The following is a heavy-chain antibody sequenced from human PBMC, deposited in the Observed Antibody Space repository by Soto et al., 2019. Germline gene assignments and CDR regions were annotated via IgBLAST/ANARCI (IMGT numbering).Heavy chain of an antibody. V-gene: IGHV1-18*01. Sequence: GASVKVSCKASGYTFTSYGMSWVRQAPGQGLEMIGWISAYNGNTNYAQKLQGRVTLTTDTSTSTAYMELRSLRSDDTAVYYCARGRYDYIWGSYRYPDAFDIWGQGTMVTVSS. CDR3: ARGRYDYIWGSYRYPDAFDI. J-gene: IGHJ3*02. D-gene: IGHD3-16*02. CDR2: ISAYNGNT. CDR1: GYTFTSYG.